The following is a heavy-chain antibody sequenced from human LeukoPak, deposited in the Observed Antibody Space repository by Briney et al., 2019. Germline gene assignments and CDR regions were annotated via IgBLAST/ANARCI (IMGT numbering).Heavy chain of an antibody. CDR2: ISSTGSTV. D-gene: IGHD6-19*01. J-gene: IGHJ4*02. V-gene: IGHV3-48*03. CDR3: ARVPGSSGWNYYFDY. Sequence: GGSLRLSCAASGDTFSSHEMNWVRQAPGRGLEWVSYISSTGSTVHYADSVKGRFTISRDNAKNSLFLQMNSLRAEDTAVYYCARVPGSSGWNYYFDYWGQGTLVTVCS. CDR1: GDTFSSHE.